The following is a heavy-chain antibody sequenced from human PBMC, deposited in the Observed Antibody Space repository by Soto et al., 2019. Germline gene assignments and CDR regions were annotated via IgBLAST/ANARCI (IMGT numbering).Heavy chain of an antibody. CDR2: INYSGDT. CDR3: ARTELSGFDFFDS. CDR1: GGSFSTRGYY. V-gene: IGHV4-39*01. D-gene: IGHD5-12*01. J-gene: IGHJ4*02. Sequence: QLLLQESGPGLMKPSETLSLTCSVSGGSFSTRGYYWAWIRQPPGKGLVWIGSINYSGDTYYNASLKIRLIISGDTPKNQVSLKLSSVTAADTAVYYCARTELSGFDFFDSWGQGTLVTVSS.